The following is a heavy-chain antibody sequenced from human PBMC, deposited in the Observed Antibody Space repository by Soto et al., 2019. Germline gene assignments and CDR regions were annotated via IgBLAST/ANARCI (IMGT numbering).Heavy chain of an antibody. CDR1: GFSFSRYA. J-gene: IGHJ5*02. Sequence: QVQVVESGGGVVEPGRSLRLSCAASGFSFSRYAIHWVRQAPGKGLEWVAVISKDGSHKYYLESVKGRFTISRDNSKNILSLQMNSLRDEDTAVYYCARGGGSAYVTPPISNWFDPWGQGTLVTVSS. V-gene: IGHV3-30*04. CDR2: ISKDGSHK. D-gene: IGHD3-22*01. CDR3: ARGGGSAYVTPPISNWFDP.